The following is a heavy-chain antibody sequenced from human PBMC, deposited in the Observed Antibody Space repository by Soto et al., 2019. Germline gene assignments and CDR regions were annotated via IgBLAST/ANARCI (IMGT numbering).Heavy chain of an antibody. CDR2: INPSGGST. D-gene: IGHD3-3*01. Sequence: ASVKVSCKASGYTFTSYYMHWVRQAPGQGLEWMGIINPSGGSTSYAQKFQGRVTMTRDTSTSTVYMELSSLRSEDTAVYYCARVRSRVSGYKYYFDYWGQGALVTVSS. CDR1: GYTFTSYY. J-gene: IGHJ4*02. V-gene: IGHV1-46*01. CDR3: ARVRSRVSGYKYYFDY.